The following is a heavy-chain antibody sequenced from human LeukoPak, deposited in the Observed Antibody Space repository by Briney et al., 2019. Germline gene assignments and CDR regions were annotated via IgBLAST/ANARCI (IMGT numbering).Heavy chain of an antibody. Sequence: GGSLRLSCAASGFTFSSCSMNWVRQAPGKGLEWVSSISSSSSYIYYADSVKGRFTISRDNAKNSLYLQMNSLRAEDTAVYYCARVVAGRYYYMDVWGKGTTVTVSS. J-gene: IGHJ6*03. CDR3: ARVVAGRYYYMDV. CDR2: ISSSSSYI. D-gene: IGHD2-15*01. V-gene: IGHV3-21*01. CDR1: GFTFSSCS.